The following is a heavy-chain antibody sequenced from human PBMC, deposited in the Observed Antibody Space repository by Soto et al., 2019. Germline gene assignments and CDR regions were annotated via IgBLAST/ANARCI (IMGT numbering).Heavy chain of an antibody. CDR2: INSDGSST. CDR1: GFTFSGYW. Sequence: GGSLRLSCAASGFTFSGYWMHWVRQAPGKGLVWVSRINSDGSSTSYADSVKGRFTISRDNAKNTLYLQMNSLRAEDTAVYYCARGLVTANYYYGMDVWGQGTTVTVSS. V-gene: IGHV3-74*01. J-gene: IGHJ6*02. CDR3: ARGLVTANYYYGMDV. D-gene: IGHD2-21*02.